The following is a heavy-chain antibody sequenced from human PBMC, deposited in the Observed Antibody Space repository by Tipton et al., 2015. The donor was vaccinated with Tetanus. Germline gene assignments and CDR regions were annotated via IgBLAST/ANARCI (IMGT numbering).Heavy chain of an antibody. J-gene: IGHJ6*02. CDR1: GGSISPYY. CDR2: IYYSGST. CDR3: ARGGLLWFGDLTDTTHYYYYGMDV. Sequence: LSLTCTVSGGSISPYYWSWIRQPPGKGLEWIGYIYYSGSTNYNPSLESRVTISVDTSKNQFSLKLRSVTAADTAVYYCARGGLLWFGDLTDTTHYYYYGMDVWGQGTTVTVSS. D-gene: IGHD3-10*01. V-gene: IGHV4-59*01.